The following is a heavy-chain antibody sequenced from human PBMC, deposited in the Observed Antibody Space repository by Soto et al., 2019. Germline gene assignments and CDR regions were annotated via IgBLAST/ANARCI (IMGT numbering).Heavy chain of an antibody. CDR2: IMPVFATP. D-gene: IGHD1-1*01. CDR3: ETDNDRQQFGGNYYYILDV. Sequence: QVQLMQSGAEVKKPGSSVKVSCKASGGTFSTSAISWVRQAPGEGLEWVGGIMPVFATPDYAQKFQGRVIISADESTTTYLLEMTSMTTDDTDVYYCETDNDRQQFGGNYYYILDVWGQGTAITVSS. J-gene: IGHJ6*02. CDR1: GGTFSTSA. V-gene: IGHV1-69*12.